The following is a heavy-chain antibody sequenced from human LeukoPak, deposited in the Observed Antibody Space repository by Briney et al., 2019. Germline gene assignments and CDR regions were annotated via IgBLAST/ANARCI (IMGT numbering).Heavy chain of an antibody. D-gene: IGHD3-9*01. CDR3: ARISAGYYYVGY. CDR1: GGSISHNSYC. CDR2: IYYSGST. J-gene: IGHJ4*02. Sequence: SETLSLTCSVSGGSISHNSYCWGWIRQPPGKGLECIGTIYYSGSTYYSPSLKSRVTISVDTSKNQFSLKLNSVTAADTAVYYCARISAGYYYVGYWGQGTLVTVSS. V-gene: IGHV4-39*07.